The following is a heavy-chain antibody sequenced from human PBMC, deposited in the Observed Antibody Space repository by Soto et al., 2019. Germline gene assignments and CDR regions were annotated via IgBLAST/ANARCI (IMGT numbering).Heavy chain of an antibody. D-gene: IGHD1-26*01. CDR2: IIPILGIA. CDR3: ARDFKWELLVSWFDP. Sequence: QVQLVQSGAEVKKPGSSVKVSCKASGGTFRSYTISWVRQAPGQGLEWMGRIIPILGIANYAQKFQGRVTITADKSTSTAYMELSSLRSEDTAVYYCARDFKWELLVSWFDPWGQGTLVTVSS. J-gene: IGHJ5*02. V-gene: IGHV1-69*08. CDR1: GGTFRSYT.